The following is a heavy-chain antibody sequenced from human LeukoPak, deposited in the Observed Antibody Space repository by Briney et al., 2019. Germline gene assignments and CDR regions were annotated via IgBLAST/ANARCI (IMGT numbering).Heavy chain of an antibody. D-gene: IGHD3-22*01. Sequence: GGSLRLSCAASGFTVSSNDMIWVRQAPGKGLEGVSIIHSGGTAFYVDSVKGRFTISKDNSKNTVYLQMNSLRAEDTAVYYCARDISYYDRSGLWGQGTLVTVSS. CDR1: GFTVSSND. J-gene: IGHJ4*02. V-gene: IGHV3-53*01. CDR3: ARDISYYDRSGL. CDR2: IHSGGTA.